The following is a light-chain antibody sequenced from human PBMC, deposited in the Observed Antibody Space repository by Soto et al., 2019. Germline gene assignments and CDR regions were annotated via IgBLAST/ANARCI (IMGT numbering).Light chain of an antibody. CDR1: SSNIGAGYD. J-gene: IGLJ2*01. CDR3: QSYDTSLIGSV. CDR2: GNN. Sequence: QSVLTQPPSVSGAPGQRVTISCTGSSSNIGAGYDVHWYQQLPGTAPKLLIYGNNNRPSGVPDRFSGSNSGTSASLAITGLQADDEADYYCQSYDTSLIGSVFGGGTKLTVL. V-gene: IGLV1-40*01.